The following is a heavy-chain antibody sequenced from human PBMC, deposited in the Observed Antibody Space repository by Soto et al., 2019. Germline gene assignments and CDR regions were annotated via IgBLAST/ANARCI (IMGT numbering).Heavy chain of an antibody. J-gene: IGHJ5*02. V-gene: IGHV4-61*08. CDR1: GGSISSGGYY. Sequence: SETLSLTCTVSGGSISSGGYYWSWIRQHPGKGLEWIGYIYYSGSTNYNPSLKSRVTISVDTSKNQFSLKLNSMTAADTAVYYCARERSSGYYYAPGWFDPWGQGTLVTVSS. CDR3: ARERSSGYYYAPGWFDP. CDR2: IYYSGST. D-gene: IGHD3-22*01.